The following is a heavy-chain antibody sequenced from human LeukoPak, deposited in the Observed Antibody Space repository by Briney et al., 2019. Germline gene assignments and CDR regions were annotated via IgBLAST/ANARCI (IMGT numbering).Heavy chain of an antibody. CDR2: IYSSGRT. CDR3: ARDWGWQWLVPGYNWIDP. J-gene: IGHJ5*02. D-gene: IGHD6-19*01. CDR1: GGSIRSYY. V-gene: IGHV4-4*07. Sequence: PSETLSLTCPVSGGSIRSYYWSWIRPPAGRGREWVGRIYSSGRTNYNPSLKSGVTMSVDTSKNQFSLKLSSVTAADTAVYYCARDWGWQWLVPGYNWIDPWGQGTLVTVSS.